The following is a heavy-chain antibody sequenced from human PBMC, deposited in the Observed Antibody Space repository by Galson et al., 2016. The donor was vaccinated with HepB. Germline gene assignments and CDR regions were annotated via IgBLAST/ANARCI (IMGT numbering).Heavy chain of an antibody. CDR3: ARSNDTYSYDSRGYYKYAMDV. CDR1: GYSFTNYW. V-gene: IGHV5-51*01. D-gene: IGHD3-22*01. Sequence: QSGAEVKKPGQSLKISCKGFGYSFTNYWIGWVRQMPGKGLEWMGIIYPGDSDTTYSQPFQGQVTISADKSISTAYLQWSSLKASDTAMYYCARSNDTYSYDSRGYYKYAMDVWGQGTTVTVSS. J-gene: IGHJ6*02. CDR2: IYPGDSDT.